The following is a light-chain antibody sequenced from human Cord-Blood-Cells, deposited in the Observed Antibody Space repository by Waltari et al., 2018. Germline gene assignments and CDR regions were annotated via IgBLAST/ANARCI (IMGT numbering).Light chain of an antibody. CDR3: SSYTSSSTWV. J-gene: IGLJ3*02. CDR2: DVS. CDR1: SSDVGGYNY. Sequence: QSALTQPASVSGSPGQSITISCTGTSSDVGGYNYVPWYQQNPGKAPKLMIYDVSNRPSGVSNRFSGSKSGNTASLTISGLQAEDEADYYCSSYTSSSTWVFGGGTKLTVL. V-gene: IGLV2-14*01.